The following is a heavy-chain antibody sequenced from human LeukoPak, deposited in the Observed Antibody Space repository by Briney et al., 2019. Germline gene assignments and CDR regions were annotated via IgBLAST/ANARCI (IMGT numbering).Heavy chain of an antibody. J-gene: IGHJ4*02. CDR1: GLTFSSYS. D-gene: IGHD3-10*01. CDR2: ISSSSSTI. V-gene: IGHV3-48*04. Sequence: GGSLRLSCAASGLTFSSYSMNWVRQAPGKGLEWVSYISSSSSTIYYADSVKGRFTISRDNAKNSLYLQMNSLRAEDTAVYYCARGRGFGELYWGQGTLVTVSS. CDR3: ARGRGFGELY.